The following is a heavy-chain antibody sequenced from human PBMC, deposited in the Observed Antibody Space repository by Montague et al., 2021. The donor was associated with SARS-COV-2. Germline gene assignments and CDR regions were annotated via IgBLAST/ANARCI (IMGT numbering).Heavy chain of an antibody. Sequence: SLRLSGAASGFTVSSYEMNWVRQAPGKGLEWVSYISSSGSTMYYADSVXGRFTISRDNAKNSLYLQMNSLRAEDTAVYYCARDGALYSSGWWGGDFDYWGQGTLVTVSS. J-gene: IGHJ4*02. CDR2: ISSSGSTM. V-gene: IGHV3-48*03. D-gene: IGHD6-19*01. CDR3: ARDGALYSSGWWGGDFDY. CDR1: GFTVSSYE.